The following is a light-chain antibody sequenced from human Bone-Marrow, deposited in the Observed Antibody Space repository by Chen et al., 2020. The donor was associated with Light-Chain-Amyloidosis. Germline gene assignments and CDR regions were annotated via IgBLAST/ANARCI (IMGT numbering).Light chain of an antibody. J-gene: IGKJ3*01. Sequence: DIVMTQSPDSLAVSLGERATINCRSSQSLLYTSSNKNYLAWYQQKPGQPPKLLIYGASTRESGVPDRFSGSGSGTDFTLSISSLQAEDVAVYYCQQYYDTPFTFGPGTKVDI. V-gene: IGKV4-1*01. CDR3: QQYYDTPFT. CDR1: QSLLYTSSNKNY. CDR2: GAS.